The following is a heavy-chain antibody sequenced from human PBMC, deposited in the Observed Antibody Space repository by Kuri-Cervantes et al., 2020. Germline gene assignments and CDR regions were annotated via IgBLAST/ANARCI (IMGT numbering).Heavy chain of an antibody. V-gene: IGHV3-30*18. J-gene: IGHJ4*02. CDR3: AKVRRGRGLGLLWFGEGYYLDY. D-gene: IGHD3-10*01. CDR1: GFTFSSYG. Sequence: GGSLRLSCAASGFTFSSYGMHWVRQAPGKGLEWVAVISYDGSNKYYADSVKGRFTISRDNSKNTLYLQMNSLRAEDTAVYYCAKVRRGRGLGLLWFGEGYYLDYWGQGTLVTVSS. CDR2: ISYDGSNK.